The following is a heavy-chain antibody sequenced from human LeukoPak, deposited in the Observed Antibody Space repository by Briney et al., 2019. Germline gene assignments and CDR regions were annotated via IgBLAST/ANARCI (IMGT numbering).Heavy chain of an antibody. J-gene: IGHJ4*01. V-gene: IGHV1-69*13. Sequence: GASVKVSCKASGGTFSSYAISWVRQAPGQGLEWMGGIIPIFGTANYAQKFQGRVTITADESTSTAYMELSSLRSEDTAVYYCARAQRPFEAPTGTVVMGFDYWGHGTLVTVSS. CDR1: GGTFSSYA. D-gene: IGHD6-13*01. CDR3: ARAQRPFEAPTGTVVMGFDY. CDR2: IIPIFGTA.